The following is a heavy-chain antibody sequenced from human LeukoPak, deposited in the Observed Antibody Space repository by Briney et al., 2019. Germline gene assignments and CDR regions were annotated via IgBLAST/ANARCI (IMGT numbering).Heavy chain of an antibody. CDR1: GGSISSGSYY. J-gene: IGHJ3*02. D-gene: IGHD1-26*01. CDR2: IYSSGST. V-gene: IGHV4-61*09. CDR3: ARRVGTKGAFDI. Sequence: PSETLPLTCTVSGGSISSGSYYWSWIRQPAGKGLEWIGYIYSSGSTSYNPSLKSRVTISVDTSKNQFSLKLSSVTAADTAVYYCARRVGTKGAFDIWGQGTMVTVSS.